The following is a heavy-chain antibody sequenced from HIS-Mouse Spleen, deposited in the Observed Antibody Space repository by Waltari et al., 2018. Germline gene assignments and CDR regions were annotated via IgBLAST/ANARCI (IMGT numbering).Heavy chain of an antibody. V-gene: IGHV4-4*07. CDR1: GGSISSYY. D-gene: IGHD3-3*01. CDR3: ARDFHDFWSGYYGGDKKHDAFDI. J-gene: IGHJ3*02. CDR2: LYTSGSP. Sequence: QVQLQESGPGLVKPSETLSLTCTVSGGSISSYYWSWIRQPAGKGLEWIGRLYTSGSPNNTPALKSGVTMSVDTSKNQFSLKLSAVTAADTAVYYCARDFHDFWSGYYGGDKKHDAFDIWGQGTMVTVSS.